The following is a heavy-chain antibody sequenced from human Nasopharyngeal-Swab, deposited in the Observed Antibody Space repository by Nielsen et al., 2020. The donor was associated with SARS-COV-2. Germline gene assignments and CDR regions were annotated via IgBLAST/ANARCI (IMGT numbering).Heavy chain of an antibody. V-gene: IGHV3-21*04. J-gene: IGHJ5*02. CDR2: ISSSSSYI. CDR3: AKDLEFPGNWFDP. Sequence: GGSLRLSCAASGFPFSSYSMNWVRQAPGKGLEWVSSISSSSSYIYYADSVKGRFTISRDNAKNSLYLQMNSLRAEDTAVYYCAKDLEFPGNWFDPWGQGTLVTVSS. D-gene: IGHD3-3*01. CDR1: GFPFSSYS.